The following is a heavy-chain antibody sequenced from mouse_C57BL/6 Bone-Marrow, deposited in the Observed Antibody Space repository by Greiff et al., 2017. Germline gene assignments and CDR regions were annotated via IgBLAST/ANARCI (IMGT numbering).Heavy chain of an antibody. CDR2: IDPEDGEP. CDR3: ASITTVVDWYFDV. V-gene: IGHV14-2*01. J-gene: IGHJ1*03. Sequence: VQLQQSGAELVKPGASVKLSCTASGFNIKDYYMHWVKQRTEQGLEWIGRIDPEDGEPKYAPKFQGKATITADTSSNTAYLQLSSLTSEDTAVYYCASITTVVDWYFDVWGTGTTVTVSS. D-gene: IGHD1-1*01. CDR1: GFNIKDYY.